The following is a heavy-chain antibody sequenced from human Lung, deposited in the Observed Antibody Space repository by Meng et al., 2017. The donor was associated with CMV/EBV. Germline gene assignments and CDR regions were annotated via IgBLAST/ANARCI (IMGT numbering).Heavy chain of an antibody. CDR1: GFTFNSHA. CDR2: VSYDGSVK. Sequence: GESXKISXAASGFTFNSHAMHWVRQAPGKGLEWLAVVSYDGSVKYYADALRGRFSISRDNSKNTLYLQMNSMRAEDTAVYYCAKATEFLWFSEGKNCFDYWGPGXLVTVSS. J-gene: IGHJ4*02. V-gene: IGHV3-30*01. D-gene: IGHD3-10*01. CDR3: AKATEFLWFSEGKNCFDY.